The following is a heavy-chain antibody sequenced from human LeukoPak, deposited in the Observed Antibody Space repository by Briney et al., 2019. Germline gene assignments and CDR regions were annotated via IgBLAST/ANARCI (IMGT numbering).Heavy chain of an antibody. Sequence: GGSLRLSCAASGFTFSSYWMNWVRQAPGKGLVWVSRIASDGSSTTYADSVKGRFSISRDNAKNTLYLQMNSLRVEDTAVYYCARDPPHGMDVWGQGTTVTVSS. CDR2: IASDGSST. V-gene: IGHV3-74*01. CDR1: GFTFSSYW. J-gene: IGHJ6*02. CDR3: ARDPPHGMDV.